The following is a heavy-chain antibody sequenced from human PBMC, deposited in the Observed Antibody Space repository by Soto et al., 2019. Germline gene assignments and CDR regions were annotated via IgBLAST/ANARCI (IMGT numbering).Heavy chain of an antibody. CDR1: GGSISSSSYY. V-gene: IGHV4-39*01. Sequence: SETLSLTCTVSGGSISSSSYYWGWIRQPPGKGLEWIGSIYYSGSTYYNPSLKSRVTISVDTSKNQFSLKLSSVTAADTAVYYCAGQDPVVINWFDPWGQGTLVTVSS. D-gene: IGHD3-22*01. CDR2: IYYSGST. CDR3: AGQDPVVINWFDP. J-gene: IGHJ5*02.